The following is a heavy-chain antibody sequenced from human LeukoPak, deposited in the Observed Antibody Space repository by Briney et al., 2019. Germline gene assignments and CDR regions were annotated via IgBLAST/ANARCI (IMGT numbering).Heavy chain of an antibody. J-gene: IGHJ4*02. Sequence: PGGSLRLSCAASGFTFSSSWMTWVRQAPGKGLEWVAKIKEDGSEYNYVDSVKGRFTISRDNAKKSLYLQMNSLRAEDTAVYYCARDSAYFRFDYWGQGTLVTVSS. CDR1: GFTFSSSW. V-gene: IGHV3-7*01. CDR2: IKEDGSEY. CDR3: ARDSAYFRFDY. D-gene: IGHD3-16*01.